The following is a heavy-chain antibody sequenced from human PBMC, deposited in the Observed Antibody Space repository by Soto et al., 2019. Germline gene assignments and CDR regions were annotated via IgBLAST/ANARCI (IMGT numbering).Heavy chain of an antibody. V-gene: IGHV4-34*01. CDR1: GGTFSGYY. J-gene: IGHJ4*02. D-gene: IGHD3-10*01. CDR2: INHSGTT. CDR3: ASTAGILLWFWELRYYFDF. Sequence: QVHLQQWGAGLLKPSETLSLTCAVYGGTFSGYYWSWIRQPPGKGLEWIGEINHSGTTNYNPSLKSRVTISMDTSKNQFSLKLSSVTAADTAVYYCASTAGILLWFWELRYYFDFWGQGTLVTV.